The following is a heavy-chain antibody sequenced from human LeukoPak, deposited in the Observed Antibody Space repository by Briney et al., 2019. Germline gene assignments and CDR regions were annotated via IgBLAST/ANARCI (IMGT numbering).Heavy chain of an antibody. J-gene: IGHJ3*02. CDR1: GFPFSSYG. CDR2: ISYDGSNK. D-gene: IGHD2-15*01. CDR3: AKCSGGSCYRDDAFDI. V-gene: IGHV3-30*18. Sequence: LRLSCAASGFPFSSYGMHWVRQAPGKGLEWVAVISYDGSNKYYADSVKGRFTISRDNSKNTLYLQMNSLRAEDTAVYYCAKCSGGSCYRDDAFDIWGQGTMVTVSS.